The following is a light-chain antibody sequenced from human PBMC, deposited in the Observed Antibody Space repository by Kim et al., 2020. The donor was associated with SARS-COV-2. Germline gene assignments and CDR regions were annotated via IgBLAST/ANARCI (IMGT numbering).Light chain of an antibody. CDR2: ANN. CDR1: SSNIGAGHD. CDR3: QSYDTSLSAWV. J-gene: IGLJ3*02. V-gene: IGLV1-40*01. Sequence: QRVTISCTESSSNIGAGHDIHWYQQLPETAPKLIMYANNKRPPGVPDRFSGSKSGTSASLAISGLQAEDEADYYCQSYDTSLSAWVFGGGTQLTVL.